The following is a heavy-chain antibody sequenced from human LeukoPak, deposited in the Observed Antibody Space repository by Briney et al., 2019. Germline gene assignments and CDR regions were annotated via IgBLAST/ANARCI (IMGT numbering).Heavy chain of an antibody. V-gene: IGHV4-34*01. CDR3: AREAAVAGTDY. CDR2: INHSGST. CDR1: GGSFSGYY. J-gene: IGHJ4*02. D-gene: IGHD6-19*01. Sequence: SETLSLTCAVYGGSFSGYYWSWIRQPPGKGLEWIREINHSGSTNYNPSLKSRVTISVDTSKNQFSLKLSSVTAADTAVYYCAREAAVAGTDYWGQGTLVTVSS.